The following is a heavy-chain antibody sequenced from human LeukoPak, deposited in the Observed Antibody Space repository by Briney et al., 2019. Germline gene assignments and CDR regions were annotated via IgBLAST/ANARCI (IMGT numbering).Heavy chain of an antibody. J-gene: IGHJ4*02. CDR2: IKADGSEK. CDR3: AYRNNFEY. D-gene: IGHD1-26*01. CDR1: GFSFSGHW. Sequence: GGSLRLSCAASGFSFSGHWMNWVRQPPGKGLEWVANIKADGSEKYYVDSVKGRFTISRDDAKRTVDLQMDNLRAEDTAIYYCAYRNNFEYWGQGALVTVSS. V-gene: IGHV3-7*05.